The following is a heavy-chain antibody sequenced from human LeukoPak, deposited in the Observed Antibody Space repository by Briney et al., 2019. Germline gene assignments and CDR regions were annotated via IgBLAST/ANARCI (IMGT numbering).Heavy chain of an antibody. J-gene: IGHJ5*02. V-gene: IGHV4-59*01. CDR1: GGSFSGYY. Sequence: PSETLSLTCAVYGGSFSGYYWSWIRQPPGKGLEWIGYIYYSGSTNYNPSLKSRVTISVDTSKNQFSLKLSSVTAADTAVYYCARAETYYDFWSGYPAWFDPWGQGTLVTVSS. CDR3: ARAETYYDFWSGYPAWFDP. CDR2: IYYSGST. D-gene: IGHD3-3*01.